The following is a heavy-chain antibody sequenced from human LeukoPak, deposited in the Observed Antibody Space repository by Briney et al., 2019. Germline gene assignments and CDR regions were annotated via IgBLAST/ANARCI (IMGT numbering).Heavy chain of an antibody. CDR3: TRDLGQWLLQGIFFDY. J-gene: IGHJ4*02. D-gene: IGHD5-12*01. CDR1: GYTFTSYG. V-gene: IGHV1-18*01. Sequence: PGESLKISCKGSGYTFTSYGISWVRQAPGQGPEWMGWISAYSTYNGNTNYAQKFQGRVTMTTDTSTSTAYMELRSLRSDDTAVYYCTRDLGQWLLQGIFFDYWGQGTLVTVSS. CDR2: ISAYSTYNGNT.